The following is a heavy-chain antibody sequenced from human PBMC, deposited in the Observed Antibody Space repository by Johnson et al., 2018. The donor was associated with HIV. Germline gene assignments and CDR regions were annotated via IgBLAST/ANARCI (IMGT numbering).Heavy chain of an antibody. J-gene: IGHJ3*02. CDR1: GFTFSSYA. Sequence: VQLVESGGGVVQPGGSLRLSCAASGFTFSSYAMHWVRQAPGKGLEWVANINQDGSEKYYVDSVKGRFSISRDNVKNSLYLQMNSRRVEDTAVYYCARPGVVVTPPDAFDIWGQGTMVTVSS. CDR2: INQDGSEK. V-gene: IGHV3-7*05. D-gene: IGHD3-22*01. CDR3: ARPGVVVTPPDAFDI.